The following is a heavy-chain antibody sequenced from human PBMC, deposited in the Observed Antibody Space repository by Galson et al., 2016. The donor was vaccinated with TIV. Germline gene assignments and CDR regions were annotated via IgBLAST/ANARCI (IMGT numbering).Heavy chain of an antibody. CDR3: ASDRNTAFDTYHYYYGMDV. D-gene: IGHD5-18*01. J-gene: IGHJ6*02. Sequence: SVKVSCKASGGTFSSYVFNWVRLAPGQGLEWMGGIIPLFRTTNYAQKFQGRVTITADESTNTAYMELNSLRSGDTAVYYCASDRNTAFDTYHYYYGMDVWGQGTTVTASS. CDR2: IIPLFRTT. CDR1: GGTFSSYV. V-gene: IGHV1-69*13.